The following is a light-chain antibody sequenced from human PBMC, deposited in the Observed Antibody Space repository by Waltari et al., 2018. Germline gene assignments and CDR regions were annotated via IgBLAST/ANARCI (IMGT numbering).Light chain of an antibody. CDR1: QSILYRSSNRKA. CDR2: WAA. J-gene: IGKJ4*01. CDR3: QQYYNAPLT. Sequence: DIAMTQSPDSLAVSLGERSTINCKASQSILYRSSNRKAFAWYQQKPGQPPKLLFFWAATRESGAPDRFSVSGSGTDFTLTISSLQAEDVAVYYCQQYYNAPLTFGGGTKVEIK. V-gene: IGKV4-1*01.